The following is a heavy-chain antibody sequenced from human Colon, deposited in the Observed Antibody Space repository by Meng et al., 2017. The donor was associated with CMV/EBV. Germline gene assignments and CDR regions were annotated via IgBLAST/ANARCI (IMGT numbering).Heavy chain of an antibody. CDR3: ARDGGNYDFGNY. CDR1: GFICSDYR. D-gene: IGHD1-7*01. J-gene: IGHJ4*02. V-gene: IGHV3-72*01. CDR2: IRHKASGYTT. Sequence: SGFICSDYRMDWTRQAPGKGLEWVARIRHKASGYTTEYAASVRGRFTVSRDDSKNSLFLQMSSLETEDTAVYHCARDGGNYDFGNYWGQGTLVTVSS.